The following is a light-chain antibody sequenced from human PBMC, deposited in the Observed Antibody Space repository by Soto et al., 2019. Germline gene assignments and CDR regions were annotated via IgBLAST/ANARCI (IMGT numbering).Light chain of an antibody. Sequence: QSVLTQPASVSGSPGQSITISCTGTSSDVGSYNLVSWYQHHPGKAPKLMIYEGIKRPSGISDRFSGSKSGNTASLTISGLQAEDEADYYCSSFTSKSTLIFGGGTKLTVL. CDR3: SSFTSKSTLI. CDR1: SSDVGSYNL. CDR2: EGI. J-gene: IGLJ2*01. V-gene: IGLV2-14*02.